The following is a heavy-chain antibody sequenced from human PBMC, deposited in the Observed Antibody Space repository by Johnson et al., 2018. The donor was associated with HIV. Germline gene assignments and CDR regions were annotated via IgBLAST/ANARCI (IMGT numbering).Heavy chain of an antibody. Sequence: VQLVESGGGVVQPGGSLRLSCAASGFTFSSYWMSWVRQAPGKGLEWVANIKQDGSEKYYVDSVKGRFTISRDNATNSLYLQMNSLRAEDTAVYYCARDMMGNSDDAFDIWGQGTMVTVSS. V-gene: IGHV3-7*01. CDR1: GFTFSSYW. J-gene: IGHJ3*02. D-gene: IGHD3-16*01. CDR3: ARDMMGNSDDAFDI. CDR2: IKQDGSEK.